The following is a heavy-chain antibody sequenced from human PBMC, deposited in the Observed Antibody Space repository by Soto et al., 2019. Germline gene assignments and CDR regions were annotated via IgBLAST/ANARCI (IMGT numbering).Heavy chain of an antibody. CDR2: ISSSSSTI. D-gene: IGHD3-22*01. CDR1: GFTFSSYS. CDR3: AQPRAQDSSGYSTGGAFDI. Sequence: PGGSLRLSCAASGFTFSSYSMNWVRQAPGKGLEWVSYISSSSSTIYYADSVKGRFTISRDNAKNSLYLQMNSLRDEDTAVYYCAQPRAQDSSGYSTGGAFDIWGPGTMVTVSS. J-gene: IGHJ3*02. V-gene: IGHV3-48*02.